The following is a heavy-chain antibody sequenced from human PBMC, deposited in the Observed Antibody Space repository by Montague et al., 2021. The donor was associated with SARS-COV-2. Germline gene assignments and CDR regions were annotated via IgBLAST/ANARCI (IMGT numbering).Heavy chain of an antibody. V-gene: IGHV4-59*11. CDR2: IYYSGGI. D-gene: IGHD3-10*01. Sequence: SETLSLTCTVSGGSMSDHYWAWIRQPPRKGLEWLAYIYYSGGINSNASLKIRVTMSVYTSKNQFSLKLTSVTAADTAVYYCARDVSVRGAVNWFDPWGQGTLVTVSS. CDR1: GGSMSDHY. CDR3: ARDVSVRGAVNWFDP. J-gene: IGHJ5*02.